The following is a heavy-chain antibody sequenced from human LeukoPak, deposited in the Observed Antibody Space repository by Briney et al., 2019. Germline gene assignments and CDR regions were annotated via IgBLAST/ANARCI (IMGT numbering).Heavy chain of an antibody. V-gene: IGHV7-4-1*02. J-gene: IGHJ4*02. Sequence: ASVKVSCKASGYTFTRFGLNWVRLAPGQGLEWMGWINTNTGNPTYAQGFAGRFVFSLDTSVSTAYLQITSLKAEDTAVYYCVRERYCGSTSCLDYWGQGTLVTVSS. D-gene: IGHD2-2*01. CDR3: VRERYCGSTSCLDY. CDR2: INTNTGNP. CDR1: GYTFTRFG.